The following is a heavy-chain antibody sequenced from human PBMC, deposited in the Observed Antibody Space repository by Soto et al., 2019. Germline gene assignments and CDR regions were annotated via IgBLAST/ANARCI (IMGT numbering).Heavy chain of an antibody. V-gene: IGHV1-46*01. CDR2: INANGGTT. D-gene: IGHD3-9*01. J-gene: IGHJ5*02. CDR1: GYTFINHW. CDR3: ARDSSSEKSWLFDP. Sequence: ASVKVSCKTSGYTFINHWMHWVRQSPGRGLEWMGVINANGGTTIYAQKFQNRITLTRDTSTSTLYMELSSLSSEDTAVYFCARDSSSEKSWLFDPWGQGTLVTVSS.